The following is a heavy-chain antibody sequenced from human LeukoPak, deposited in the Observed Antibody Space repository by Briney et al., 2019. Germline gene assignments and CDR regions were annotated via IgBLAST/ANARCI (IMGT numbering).Heavy chain of an antibody. D-gene: IGHD2-2*01. J-gene: IGHJ3*02. CDR3: ARAIGYCSSTSCYLGAFDI. CDR1: GFTFSSYE. CDR2: ISSSGSTI. Sequence: GGSLRLSCAASGFTFSSYEMNWVRQAPGKGLEWVSYISSSGSTIHYADSVKARFTIPRDNAKNSLCLQMNSLRAEDTAVYYCARAIGYCSSTSCYLGAFDIWGQGTMVTVSS. V-gene: IGHV3-48*03.